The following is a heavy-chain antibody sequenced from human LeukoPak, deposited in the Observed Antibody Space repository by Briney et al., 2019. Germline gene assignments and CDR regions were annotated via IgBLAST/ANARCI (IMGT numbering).Heavy chain of an antibody. V-gene: IGHV3-20*04. CDR3: ARDGFSSSSYLGAPPDY. Sequence: PGGSLRLSCAASGFTFDDYGMSWVRQAPGKGLEWVSGINWNGGSTGYADSVKGRFTISRDNAKNSLYLQMNSLRAEDTALYYCARDGFSSSSYLGAPPDYWGRGTLVTVSS. CDR2: INWNGGST. D-gene: IGHD6-6*01. J-gene: IGHJ4*02. CDR1: GFTFDDYG.